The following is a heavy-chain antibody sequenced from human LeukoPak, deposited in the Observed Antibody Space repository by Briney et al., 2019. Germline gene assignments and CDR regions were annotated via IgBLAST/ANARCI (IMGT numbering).Heavy chain of an antibody. CDR2: ISSSSSYI. Sequence: PGGSLRLSCAASGFTFSSYSMNWVRQAPGKGLEWVSSISSSSSYIYYADSVKGRFTISRDIAKNSLYLQMNSLRAEDTAVCYCARGPGYYDSSGYFDYWGQGTLVIVSS. D-gene: IGHD3-22*01. J-gene: IGHJ4*02. CDR1: GFTFSSYS. CDR3: ARGPGYYDSSGYFDY. V-gene: IGHV3-21*01.